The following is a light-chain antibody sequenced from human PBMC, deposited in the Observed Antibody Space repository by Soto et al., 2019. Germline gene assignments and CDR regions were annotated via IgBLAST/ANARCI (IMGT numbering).Light chain of an antibody. CDR2: GKT. V-gene: IGLV1-40*01. CDR1: SSNIGAGYD. CDR3: QSYDSSLSDVV. Sequence: QSVLTQPPSVSGAPGQSVTISCTGSSSNIGAGYDVHWYQQLPRTAPKLVFNGKTNRPLGVPDRFSGSKSGTSASLAITGLQAEDEADYYCQSYDSSLSDVVFGGGTKLTVL. J-gene: IGLJ2*01.